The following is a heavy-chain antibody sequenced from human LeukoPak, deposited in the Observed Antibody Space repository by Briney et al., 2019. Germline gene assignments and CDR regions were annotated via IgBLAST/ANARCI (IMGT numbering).Heavy chain of an antibody. D-gene: IGHD3-10*01. V-gene: IGHV1-69*05. CDR2: IIPIFGTA. CDR3: AKAYGSGSFDY. CDR1: GGTFSTYA. Sequence: SVKVACKASGGTFSTYAISWVRQAPGQGLEWMGGIIPIFGTANYAQKFQGRVTITTDESTSTAYMELSSLRSEDAAVYYCAKAYGSGSFDYWGQGTLVTVSS. J-gene: IGHJ4*02.